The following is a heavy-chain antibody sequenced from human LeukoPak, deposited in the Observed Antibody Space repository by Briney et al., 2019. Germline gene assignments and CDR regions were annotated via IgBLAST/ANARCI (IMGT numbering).Heavy chain of an antibody. CDR1: GYTFTSYD. J-gene: IGHJ4*02. Sequence: ASVKVSCKASGYTFTSYDINWVRQATGQGLEWMGWMNPNSGNTGYAQKFQGRVTMTRNTSISTAYMELSSLRSEDTAVYYCARVLSRARGNGYNYFFDYWGQGTLVTVSS. CDR3: ARVLSRARGNGYNYFFDY. V-gene: IGHV1-8*01. D-gene: IGHD5-12*01. CDR2: MNPNSGNT.